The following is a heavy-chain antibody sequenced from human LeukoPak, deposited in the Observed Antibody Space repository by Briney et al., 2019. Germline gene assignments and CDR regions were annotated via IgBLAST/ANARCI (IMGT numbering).Heavy chain of an antibody. CDR2: ISSSNSYI. CDR3: ARVDNGYCSGGSCYGSDY. CDR1: GFTFSSYS. Sequence: GGSLRLSCAASGFTFSSYSMNWVRQAPGKGLEWVSSISSSNSYIYYADSVKGRFTISRDNAKNSLYLQMNSLRAEDTAVYYCARVDNGYCSGGSCYGSDYWGQGTLVTVSS. D-gene: IGHD2-15*01. V-gene: IGHV3-21*01. J-gene: IGHJ4*02.